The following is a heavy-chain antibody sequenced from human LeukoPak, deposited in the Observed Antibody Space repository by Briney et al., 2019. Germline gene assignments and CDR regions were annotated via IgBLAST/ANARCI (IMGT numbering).Heavy chain of an antibody. V-gene: IGHV3-11*01. D-gene: IGHD1-14*01. Sequence: GGSLRLSCAASGFTFSDYYVSWIRQAPGKGLEWVSYISGSGTTIYSADSLKSRFTISRDNAKNSLYLQMSSLRAEDTAVYYCARRTGHSYFDYWGQGALVTVSS. CDR3: ARRTGHSYFDY. CDR2: ISGSGTTI. CDR1: GFTFSDYY. J-gene: IGHJ4*02.